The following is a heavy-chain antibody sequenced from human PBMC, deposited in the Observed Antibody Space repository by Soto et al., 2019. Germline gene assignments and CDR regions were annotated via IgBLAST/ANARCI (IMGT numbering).Heavy chain of an antibody. V-gene: IGHV1-46*03. J-gene: IGHJ3*02. CDR1: GYTFPNYY. CDR3: ARLVVVPAADRVHAFDI. CDR2: TNPSGGST. Sequence: APVKVSRKASGYTFPNYYIPWGRQAPGQRFEWMGITNPSGGSTSYAQKFQGRVTMTRDTSTSTVYMELSSLRSEDTAVYYCARLVVVPAADRVHAFDIWGQGTMVTVSS. D-gene: IGHD2-2*01.